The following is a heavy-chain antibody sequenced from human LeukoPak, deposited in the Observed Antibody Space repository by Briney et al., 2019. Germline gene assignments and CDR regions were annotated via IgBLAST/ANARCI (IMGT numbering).Heavy chain of an antibody. CDR3: VRDSNYHPDC. CDR1: GFTFKDYW. V-gene: IGHV3-74*01. CDR2: IISDGSSA. D-gene: IGHD4-11*01. Sequence: GGSLRLSCAASGFTFKDYWMHWVRQAPGKGPVRVARIISDGSSASYADSVKGRFTMSRDNAKNTLYLQMNSLRAEDTAVYYCVRDSNYHPDCWGQGTLVTVSS. J-gene: IGHJ4*02.